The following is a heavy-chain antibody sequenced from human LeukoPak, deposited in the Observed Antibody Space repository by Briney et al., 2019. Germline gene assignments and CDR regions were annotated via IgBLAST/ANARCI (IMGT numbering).Heavy chain of an antibody. CDR3: ARGAGDYVLVFDY. CDR2: IYSGGST. J-gene: IGHJ4*02. V-gene: IGHV3-66*01. CDR1: GFTVSSNY. D-gene: IGHD4-17*01. Sequence: GGSLRLSCAASGFTVSSNYMSWVRQAPGKGLEWVSVIYSGGSTYYADSVKGRFTISRDNSKNTLYLQMNSLRAEDTAVYYCARGAGDYVLVFDYWGQGTLVTVSS.